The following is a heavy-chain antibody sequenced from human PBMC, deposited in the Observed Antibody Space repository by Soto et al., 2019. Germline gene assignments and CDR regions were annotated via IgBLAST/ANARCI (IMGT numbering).Heavy chain of an antibody. V-gene: IGHV1-8*01. CDR2: MNPNSSNT. CDR1: GYTFTSYD. J-gene: IGHJ4*02. CDR3: ARDHARGDWAVFDY. Sequence: QVQLVQSGAEVKKPGASVKVSCKASGYTFTSYDINWVRQATGQVLEWMGWMNPNSSNTGYAQKFQGRVTMTRNTSISTAYMELSSLRSEDTAVYYCARDHARGDWAVFDYWGQGTLVTVSS. D-gene: IGHD2-21*01.